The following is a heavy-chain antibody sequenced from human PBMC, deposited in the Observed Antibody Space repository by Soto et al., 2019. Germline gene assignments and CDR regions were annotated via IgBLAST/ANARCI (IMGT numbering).Heavy chain of an antibody. Sequence: PGGSLRLSCAASGFTFSSYAMHWVRQAPGKGLEWVAVISYDGSNKYYADSVKGRFTISRDNSKNTLYLQMNSLRAEDTAVYYCAREHDILTPRGDGMDVWGPGTTVTVSS. CDR2: ISYDGSNK. V-gene: IGHV3-30-3*01. CDR3: AREHDILTPRGDGMDV. D-gene: IGHD3-9*01. J-gene: IGHJ6*02. CDR1: GFTFSSYA.